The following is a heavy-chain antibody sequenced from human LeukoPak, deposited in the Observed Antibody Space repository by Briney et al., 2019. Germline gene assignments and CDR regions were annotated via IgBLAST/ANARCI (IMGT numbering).Heavy chain of an antibody. CDR2: ISGSGGST. V-gene: IGHV3-23*01. CDR3: AKDLGDSSGYYNDAFDI. J-gene: IGHJ3*02. CDR1: GFTFSSYA. D-gene: IGHD3-22*01. Sequence: PAGGSLRLSCAASGFTFSSYAMSWVRQAPGKGLEWVSAISGSGGSTYYADSVKGRFTISRDNSKNTLYLQMNSLRAEDTAVYYCAKDLGDSSGYYNDAFDIWGQGTMVTVSS.